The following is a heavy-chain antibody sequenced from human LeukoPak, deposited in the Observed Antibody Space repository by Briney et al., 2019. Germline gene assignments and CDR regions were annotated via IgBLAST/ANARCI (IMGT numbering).Heavy chain of an antibody. V-gene: IGHV3-21*01. Sequence: PGGSLRLSCAASGFTFNNYNMNWVRQAPGKGLEWVSSISDSSSYIYYADSVRGRFTISRDNAKNSLYLQMNSLRAEDTAMYYCARADLSGSYFHPHFFDYWGQGTLVTVSS. J-gene: IGHJ4*02. D-gene: IGHD1-26*01. CDR3: ARADLSGSYFHPHFFDY. CDR1: GFTFNNYN. CDR2: ISDSSSYI.